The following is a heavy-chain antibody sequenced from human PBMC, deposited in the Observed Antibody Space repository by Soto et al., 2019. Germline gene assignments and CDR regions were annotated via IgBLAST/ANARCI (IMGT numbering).Heavy chain of an antibody. V-gene: IGHV4-34*01. CDR2: INHSGST. D-gene: IGHD2-15*01. CDR1: GGSFSGYY. J-gene: IGHJ6*02. CDR3: ARTGYYCSGGSCYSLRYYYYGMDV. Sequence: SETLSLTCAVYGGSFSGYYWSWIHQPPGKXLEWIGEINHSGSTNYNPSLKSRVTISVDTSKNQFSLKLSSVTAADTAVYYCARTGYYCSGGSCYSLRYYYYGMDVWGQGTTVTVSS.